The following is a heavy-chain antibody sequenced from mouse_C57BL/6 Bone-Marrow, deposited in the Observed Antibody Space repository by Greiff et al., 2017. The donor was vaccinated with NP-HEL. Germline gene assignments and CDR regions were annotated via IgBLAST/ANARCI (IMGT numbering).Heavy chain of an antibody. CDR3: ARDQTTVVAYWYFDV. J-gene: IGHJ1*03. CDR2: ISDGGSYT. V-gene: IGHV5-4*01. D-gene: IGHD1-1*01. CDR1: GFTFSSYA. Sequence: VKLMESGGGLVKPGGSLKLSCAASGFTFSSYAMSWVRQTPEKRLEWVATISDGGSYTYYPDNVKGRFTISRDNAKNNLYLQMSHLKSEDTAMYYCARDQTTVVAYWYFDVWGTGTTVTVSS.